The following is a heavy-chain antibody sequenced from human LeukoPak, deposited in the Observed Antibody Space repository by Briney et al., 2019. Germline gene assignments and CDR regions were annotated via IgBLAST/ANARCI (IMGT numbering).Heavy chain of an antibody. J-gene: IGHJ4*02. D-gene: IGHD3-22*01. CDR3: ASQDASIYSESSTSPTYSD. CDR1: GGTFTNYA. Sequence: GASVKVSCKASGGTFTNYAFNWVRQAPGQGLEWMGRIIPIFDSAHYAQRFQGRITITTDESSTTAYMTLSSLTSDDTAVYYCASQDASIYSESSTSPTYSDWGRGTLVTVSS. CDR2: IIPIFDSA. V-gene: IGHV1-69*05.